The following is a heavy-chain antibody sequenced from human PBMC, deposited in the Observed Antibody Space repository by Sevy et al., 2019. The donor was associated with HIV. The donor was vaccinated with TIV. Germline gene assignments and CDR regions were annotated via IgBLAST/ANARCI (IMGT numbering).Heavy chain of an antibody. CDR2: IYSGGRT. CDR3: ARGSTYYYDDIGYSTRGDAFDI. D-gene: IGHD3-22*01. CDR1: GFIVSSNY. V-gene: IGHV3-53*01. Sequence: GGSLRLSCTASGFIVSSNYMTWVRQAPGKGLEWVSVIYSGGRTDYADSVKGRFTISRDNSKNTVYLQMNSLRAEDTAVYYCARGSTYYYDDIGYSTRGDAFDIWGQGTTVTVSS. J-gene: IGHJ3*02.